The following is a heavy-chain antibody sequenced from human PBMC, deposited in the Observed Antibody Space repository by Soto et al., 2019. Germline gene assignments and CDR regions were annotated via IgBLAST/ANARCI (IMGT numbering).Heavy chain of an antibody. D-gene: IGHD3-22*01. J-gene: IGHJ6*02. V-gene: IGHV1-69*12. CDR3: ARDPNYYDISDDYYYGMDV. CDR1: GGTFSSYA. CDR2: IIPIFGTA. Sequence: QVQLVQSGAEVKKPGSSVKVSCKASGGTFSSYAISWVRQAPGHGLEWMGGIIPIFGTANYAQKFQGRVTITADESTSTAYMELSSLRSEDTAVYYCARDPNYYDISDDYYYGMDVWGQGTKVTVS.